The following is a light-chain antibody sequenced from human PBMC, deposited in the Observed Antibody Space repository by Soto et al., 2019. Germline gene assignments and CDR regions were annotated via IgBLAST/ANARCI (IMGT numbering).Light chain of an antibody. CDR1: QSVSRDF. CDR3: QQYGSSST. J-gene: IGKJ5*01. Sequence: ELVLTQSPGTLSLSPGERSTLSCMAIQSVSRDFLAWYQEKPGQAPRLLIYDASSRPTDIPARLSGSGSGTDFTLTISRLEPEDFPVYYCQQYGSSSTFGQGTRLEIK. V-gene: IGKV3-20*01. CDR2: DAS.